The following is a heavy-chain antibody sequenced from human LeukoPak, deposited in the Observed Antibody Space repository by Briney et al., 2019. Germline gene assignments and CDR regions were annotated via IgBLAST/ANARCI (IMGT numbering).Heavy chain of an antibody. D-gene: IGHD1-1*01. CDR1: GFTFSSYS. CDR3: ARGNDKDSNDY. CDR2: ISSGSSTI. Sequence: PGGSLRLSCAASGFTFSSYSMNWVRQAPGKGLEWVSYISSGSSTIYYADSVKGRFTVSRDNAKNSLYLQMKSLRAEDTAIYYCARGNDKDSNDYWGQGTLVTVSS. V-gene: IGHV3-48*01. J-gene: IGHJ4*02.